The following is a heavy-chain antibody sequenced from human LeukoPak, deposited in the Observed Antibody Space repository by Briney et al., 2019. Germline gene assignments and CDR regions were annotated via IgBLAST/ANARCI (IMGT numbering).Heavy chain of an antibody. V-gene: IGHV1-46*01. CDR2: INPSGGST. CDR1: GYTFTSYY. Sequence: GASVKVSCKASGYTFTSYYMHWVRQAPGQGLEWVRIINPSGGSTSYAQKFQGRVTMTRDTSTSTVYMELSSLRSEDTAVYYCARNAIVAGTLDWGQGTLVTVSS. J-gene: IGHJ4*02. D-gene: IGHD6-19*01. CDR3: ARNAIVAGTLD.